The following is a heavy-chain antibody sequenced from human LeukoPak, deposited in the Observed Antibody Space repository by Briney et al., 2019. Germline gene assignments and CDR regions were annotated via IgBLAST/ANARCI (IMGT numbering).Heavy chain of an antibody. J-gene: IGHJ4*02. D-gene: IGHD6-13*01. Sequence: ASVKVSCKASGYTFSIYNMHWVRQAPGQGLEWMGIINPSGGTSYAQKLQGRITMTRDTSTSTLLMELSSLRSEDTAVYYCAREGVAGTGLDYWGRGTLVTVSS. CDR2: INPSGGT. V-gene: IGHV1-46*01. CDR3: AREGVAGTGLDY. CDR1: GYTFSIYN.